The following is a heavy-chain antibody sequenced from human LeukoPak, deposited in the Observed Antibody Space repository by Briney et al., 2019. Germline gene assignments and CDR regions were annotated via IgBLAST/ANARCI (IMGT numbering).Heavy chain of an antibody. CDR1: GYTFTRYY. CDR3: ARLTVPPAYYFDY. Sequence: GASVKVSCKASGYTFTRYYMHWGRQAPGQGVEWRGWINPNSGGTNYAQKFQGRGTMTRDTSISTAYMELSRLRSDDTAVYYCARLTVPPAYYFDYWGQGTLVTVSS. D-gene: IGHD4-17*01. CDR2: INPNSGGT. V-gene: IGHV1-2*02. J-gene: IGHJ4*02.